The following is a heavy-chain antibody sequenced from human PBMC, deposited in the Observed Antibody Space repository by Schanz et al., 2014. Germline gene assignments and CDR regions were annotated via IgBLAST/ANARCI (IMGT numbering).Heavy chain of an antibody. CDR3: AGTYCKSTSCYTGSYYMDV. CDR2: IYSSGST. CDR1: GFTVSNCY. J-gene: IGHJ6*03. V-gene: IGHV3-53*01. D-gene: IGHD2-2*02. Sequence: DVQLVDSGGGLVQPGGSLRLSCAASGFTVSNCYIHWVRQAPGKGLEWVSTIYSSGSTYYADSARDRFTISRDNSMNTLYLQMKGLRVEDTAVYYCAGTYCKSTSCYTGSYYMDVWGKGTPVTVSS.